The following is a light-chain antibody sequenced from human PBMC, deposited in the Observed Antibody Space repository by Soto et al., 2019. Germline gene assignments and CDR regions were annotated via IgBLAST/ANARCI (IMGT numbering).Light chain of an antibody. V-gene: IGKV1-9*01. Sequence: DIQLTQSPSFLSASVGDRVTITCRASQDISSYLDWYQQQPGKAPKSLIHAASTLQSGVPSRFSGSGSGTEFTLTISSLQPEDFATYYCHQLKSYPFTFGPGTKVAIK. CDR1: QDISSY. J-gene: IGKJ3*01. CDR3: HQLKSYPFT. CDR2: AAS.